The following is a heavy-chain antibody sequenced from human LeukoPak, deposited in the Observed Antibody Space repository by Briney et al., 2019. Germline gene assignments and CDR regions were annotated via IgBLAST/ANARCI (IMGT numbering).Heavy chain of an antibody. J-gene: IGHJ4*02. CDR2: ISDSGGST. D-gene: IGHD2-8*01. CDR3: AKDTSIGRYCTNGVCSPFDY. CDR1: GFTFSSYA. V-gene: IGHV3-23*01. Sequence: GGSLRLSCAASGFTFSSYAMSWVRQAPGKGLEWVSAISDSGGSTYDADSVKGRFTISSDNSKNTLYLQMNSLRAEDTAVYYCAKDTSIGRYCTNGVCSPFDYWGQGTLVTVSS.